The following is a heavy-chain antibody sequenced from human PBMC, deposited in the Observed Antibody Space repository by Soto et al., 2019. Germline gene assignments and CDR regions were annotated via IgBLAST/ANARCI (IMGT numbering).Heavy chain of an antibody. Sequence: SETLSLTSTVSGGTVSSNSYSWGWIRQSPGKGLEWIGTIYSSENTYYNPSLLSRVTISVDTSKNEFSLRLSSVTAEDTAVYFCAGEAPSYYGMDVWGQGTTVTVSS. CDR2: IYSSENT. CDR3: AGEAPSYYGMDV. V-gene: IGHV4-39*02. CDR1: GGTVSSNSYS. J-gene: IGHJ6*02.